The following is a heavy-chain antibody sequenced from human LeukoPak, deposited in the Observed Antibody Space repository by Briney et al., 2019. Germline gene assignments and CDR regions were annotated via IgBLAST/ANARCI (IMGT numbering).Heavy chain of an antibody. CDR3: AKPYDSSGYYPGWFQH. Sequence: PGGSLRLSCAASGFTFSSYAMSWVRQAPGKGLEWVSAISGSGGSTCYADSVKGRFTISRDNSKNTLYLQMNSLRAEDTAVYYCAKPYDSSGYYPGWFQHWGQGTLVTVSS. D-gene: IGHD3-22*01. CDR2: ISGSGGST. V-gene: IGHV3-23*01. J-gene: IGHJ1*01. CDR1: GFTFSSYA.